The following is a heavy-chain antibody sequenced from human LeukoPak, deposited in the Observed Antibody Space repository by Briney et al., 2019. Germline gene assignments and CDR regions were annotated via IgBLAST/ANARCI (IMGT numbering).Heavy chain of an antibody. V-gene: IGHV3-21*06. Sequence: VKPGGSLRLSCTAPGLTFSTSGFNWVRQAPGKGLEWVASIGPTGSDRYHADSIKGRFTISRDNANNFLYLQMNSLRAEDTAVYYCATETNGRHYDYWGQGTLLTVSS. J-gene: IGHJ4*02. CDR1: GLTFSTSG. CDR3: ATETNGRHYDY. D-gene: IGHD1-14*01. CDR2: IGPTGSDR.